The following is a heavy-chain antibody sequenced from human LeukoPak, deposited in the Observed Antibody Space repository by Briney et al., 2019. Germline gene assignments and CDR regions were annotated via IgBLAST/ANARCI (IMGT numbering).Heavy chain of an antibody. V-gene: IGHV3-30*04. Sequence: GRSLRLSCAASGFTFSSYAMHWVRQAPGKGLEWVALISYDGSTRDYVDSEKGRFTTSRDNSINTLYLQMDSLRPEDTAVYYCARDTYSIAEWGQGTLVTVSS. CDR1: GFTFSSYA. CDR3: ARDTYSIAE. J-gene: IGHJ4*02. D-gene: IGHD1-26*01. CDR2: ISYDGSTR.